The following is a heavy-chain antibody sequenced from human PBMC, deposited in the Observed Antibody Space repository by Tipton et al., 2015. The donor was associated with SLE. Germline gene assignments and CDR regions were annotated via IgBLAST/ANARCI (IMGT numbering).Heavy chain of an antibody. CDR1: GFTFSNNW. CDR2: INQDGSAE. Sequence: SLRLSCAVSGFTFSNNWMTWARQAPGKGLEWVATINQDGSAEYYLDSVNGRFSISRDNAKTSLYLQMNSLRAEDTAVYYCAREYQGSFYVNGAFDIWGQGTMVTVSS. D-gene: IGHD1-26*01. CDR3: AREYQGSFYVNGAFDI. J-gene: IGHJ3*02. V-gene: IGHV3-7*01.